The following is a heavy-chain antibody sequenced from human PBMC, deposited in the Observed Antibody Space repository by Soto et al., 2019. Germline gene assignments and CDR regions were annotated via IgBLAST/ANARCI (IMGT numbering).Heavy chain of an antibody. D-gene: IGHD6-13*01. CDR1: GFTFSSYA. V-gene: IGHV3-30-3*01. Sequence: LRLSCAASGFTFSSYAMHWVRQAPGKGLEWVAVISYDGSNKYYADSVKGRFTISRDNSKNTLYLQMNSLRAEDTAVYYCARGGSILSSSWYGDYYYGMDVWGQGTTVTVSS. CDR3: ARGGSILSSSWYGDYYYGMDV. J-gene: IGHJ6*02. CDR2: ISYDGSNK.